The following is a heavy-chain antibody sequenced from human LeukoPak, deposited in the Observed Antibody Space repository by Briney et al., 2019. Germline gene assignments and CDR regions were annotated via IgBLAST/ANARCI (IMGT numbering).Heavy chain of an antibody. J-gene: IGHJ4*02. V-gene: IGHV4-34*01. CDR2: INHSGST. CDR1: GGSFSGYY. Sequence: SETLSLTCAVYGGSFSGYYWSWIRQPPGKGLEWIGEINHSGSTNYNPSLKSRVIMSVDTSKNQFSLRLNSVTAADTAVYYCAVSGWYCFDYWGQGILVTVSS. D-gene: IGHD6-19*01. CDR3: AVSGWYCFDY.